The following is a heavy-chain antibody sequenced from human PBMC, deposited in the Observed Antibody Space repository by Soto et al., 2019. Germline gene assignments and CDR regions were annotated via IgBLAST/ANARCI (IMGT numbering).Heavy chain of an antibody. CDR3: ASHRGGSSWYRRDLDY. J-gene: IGHJ4*02. D-gene: IGHD6-13*01. CDR2: IYYSGST. V-gene: IGHV4-30-4*01. CDR1: GGSISSDDYY. Sequence: QVQLQESGPGLVKPSQTLSLTCTLSGGSISSDDYYWSWIRQPPGKGLEWIGYIYYSGSTYYNPSLKSRVTISVDTSKNQFSLKLSSVTAADTALYYCASHRGGSSWYRRDLDYWGQGTLVTVSS.